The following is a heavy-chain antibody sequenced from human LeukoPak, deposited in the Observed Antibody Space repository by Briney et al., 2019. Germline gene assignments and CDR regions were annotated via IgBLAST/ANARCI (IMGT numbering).Heavy chain of an antibody. V-gene: IGHV1-8*01. CDR1: GYTFTSYD. CDR3: ARGRYGSSTSCYNY. D-gene: IGHD2-2*02. J-gene: IGHJ4*02. Sequence: ASVKVSCKASGYTFTSYDTNWVRQATAQGLEWMGRMNPNSGNTGYAQHYRGRVTMTRTTSMSTAYMELGSLRTEDTAVYSCARGRYGSSTSCYNYWGQGTLVTVSS. CDR2: MNPNSGNT.